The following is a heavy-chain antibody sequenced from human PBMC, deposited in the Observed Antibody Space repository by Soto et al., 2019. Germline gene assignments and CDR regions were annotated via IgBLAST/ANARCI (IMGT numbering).Heavy chain of an antibody. J-gene: IGHJ4*02. Sequence: QVQLVESEGGVVQPGRSLRVSCAASGFTFSSYGMHWVRQAPGKGLEWVAVIWYDGSNKHYADSVKGRFTISRDNSKKTLYLQMNSLRAEDTAVYYCARDWGQQPDYWGQGTLVTVSS. CDR3: ARDWGQQPDY. V-gene: IGHV3-33*01. D-gene: IGHD6-13*01. CDR1: GFTFSSYG. CDR2: IWYDGSNK.